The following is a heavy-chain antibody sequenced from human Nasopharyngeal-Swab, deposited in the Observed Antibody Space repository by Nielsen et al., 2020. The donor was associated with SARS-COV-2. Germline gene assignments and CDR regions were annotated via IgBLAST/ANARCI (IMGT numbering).Heavy chain of an antibody. CDR2: IYYSGST. D-gene: IGHD5-12*01. V-gene: IGHV4-59*01. Sequence: SETLSLTCTVSGGSISSYYWSWVRQPPGKGLEWIGYIYYSGSTNYNPSLKSRVTISVDTSKNQFSPKLSSVTAADTAVYYCARVGYSGYDYNDYWGQGTLVTVSS. CDR1: GGSISSYY. J-gene: IGHJ4*02. CDR3: ARVGYSGYDYNDY.